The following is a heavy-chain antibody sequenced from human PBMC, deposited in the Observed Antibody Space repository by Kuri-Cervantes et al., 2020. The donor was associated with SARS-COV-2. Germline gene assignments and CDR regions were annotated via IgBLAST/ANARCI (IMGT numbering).Heavy chain of an antibody. J-gene: IGHJ4*02. CDR2: IYHSGST. CDR3: ARRYGGHFHAVAAPGPYYFDY. CDR1: GGSISSSSYY. V-gene: IGHV4-39*07. Sequence: SETLSLTCTVSGGSISSSSYYWGWIRQPPVKGLEWIGSIYHSGSTYYNPSLKSRVTISVDTSKNQFSLKLSSVTAADTAVYYCARRYGGHFHAVAAPGPYYFDYWGQGTLVTVSS. D-gene: IGHD6-19*01.